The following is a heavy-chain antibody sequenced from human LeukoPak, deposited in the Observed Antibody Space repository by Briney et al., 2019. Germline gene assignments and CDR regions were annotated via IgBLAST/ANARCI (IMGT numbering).Heavy chain of an antibody. CDR1: GFTFSDAY. J-gene: IGHJ4*02. D-gene: IGHD4-17*01. CDR3: TRVRHGDYFDP. CDR2: IRNKPHSYTT. V-gene: IGHV3-72*01. Sequence: GGSLRLSCAASGFTFSDAYMDWVRQAPGEGLQCGGRIRNKPHSYTTDYAASVKGRCTISRDDSKNSLFLQMNSLKIEDTAVYYCTRVRHGDYFDPWGLGTLVTVSS.